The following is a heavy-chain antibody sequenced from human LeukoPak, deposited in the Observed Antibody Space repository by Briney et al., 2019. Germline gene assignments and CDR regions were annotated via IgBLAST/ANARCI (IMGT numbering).Heavy chain of an antibody. Sequence: GGSLRLSCAASGFTFSSYAMSWVRQAPGKGLEWVSAISGSGGSTYYADSVKGRFAISRDNSKNTLYLQMNSLRAEDTAVYYCANDIVVVPAAKTFDYWGQGTLVTVSS. D-gene: IGHD2-2*01. CDR3: ANDIVVVPAAKTFDY. J-gene: IGHJ4*02. CDR1: GFTFSSYA. V-gene: IGHV3-23*01. CDR2: ISGSGGST.